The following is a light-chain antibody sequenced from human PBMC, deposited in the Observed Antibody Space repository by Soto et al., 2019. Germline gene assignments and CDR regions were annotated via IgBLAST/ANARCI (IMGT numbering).Light chain of an antibody. V-gene: IGKV3-11*01. CDR3: QHRSNWPRLT. Sequence: EIGLTQSPATLSLSKGERATLSCRASQSVSSFLVWYQQKPGQAPRLLIYDAVNRVTGIPARFSGSGSGTDFTLTISSLEPEDFAVYYCQHRSNWPRLTFGGGTKVGI. CDR1: QSVSSF. CDR2: DAV. J-gene: IGKJ4*01.